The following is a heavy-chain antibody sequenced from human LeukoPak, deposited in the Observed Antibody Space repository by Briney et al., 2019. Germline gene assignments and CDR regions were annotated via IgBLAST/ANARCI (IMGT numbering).Heavy chain of an antibody. CDR3: ATLDSTKSVL. CDR2: VKQDGTEK. Sequence: QPGGSLRLTCVASGFRFGRDWISWVRQAPGKGREWVACVKQDGTEKNYVVSVWGRFTVSVDNGKNSLYLQMNSLRAGDTAKYYCATLDSTKSVLWGRGTAVIVSS. CDR1: GFRFGRDW. J-gene: IGHJ1*01. V-gene: IGHV3-7*01. D-gene: IGHD2-2*01.